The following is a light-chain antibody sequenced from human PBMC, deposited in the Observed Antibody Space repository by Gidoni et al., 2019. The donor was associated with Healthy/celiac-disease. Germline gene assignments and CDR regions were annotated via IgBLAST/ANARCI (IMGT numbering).Light chain of an antibody. Sequence: DIQMPQSPSPLSASVGDRVTITCRASQSISSRLAWYQQKPGKAPKLLIYKASSLESGVPSRFSGSGSGTEFTFTISSLQPDDVATYYCQQYNSYSYTFGQGTKLEIK. CDR1: QSISSR. J-gene: IGKJ2*01. V-gene: IGKV1-5*03. CDR2: KAS. CDR3: QQYNSYSYT.